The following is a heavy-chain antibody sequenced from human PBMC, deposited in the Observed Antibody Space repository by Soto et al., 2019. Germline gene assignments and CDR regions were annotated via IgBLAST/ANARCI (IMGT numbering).Heavy chain of an antibody. J-gene: IGHJ5*02. CDR1: GFTFSSYG. CDR3: ARDFGSSWNGVPWFDP. V-gene: IGHV3-33*01. Sequence: PGGSLRLSCAASGFTFSSYGMHWVRQAPGKGLEWVAVIWYDGSNKYYADSVKGRFTISRDNSKNTLYLQMNSLRAEDTAVYYCARDFGSSWNGVPWFDPWGQGTLVTVSS. CDR2: IWYDGSNK. D-gene: IGHD6-13*01.